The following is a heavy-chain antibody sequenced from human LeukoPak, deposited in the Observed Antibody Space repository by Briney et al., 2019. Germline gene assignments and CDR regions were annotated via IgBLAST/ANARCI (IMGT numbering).Heavy chain of an antibody. CDR3: ARELHVERDDY. CDR1: GFVFTSYG. D-gene: IGHD1-1*01. Sequence: GASVKVSCKASGFVFTSYGFTWVRQAPGQGLEWMGWINANDGKTHYSEKHQGRVTMSTDTVTSTAYMELRSLRSDDTAVYYCARELHVERDDYWGQGTLVTLSS. J-gene: IGHJ4*02. V-gene: IGHV1-18*01. CDR2: INANDGKT.